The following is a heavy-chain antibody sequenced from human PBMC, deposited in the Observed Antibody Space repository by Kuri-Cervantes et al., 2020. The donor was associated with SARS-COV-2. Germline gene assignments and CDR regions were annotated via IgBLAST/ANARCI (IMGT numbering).Heavy chain of an antibody. V-gene: IGHV3-23*01. CDR2: ISGSGGSA. CDR1: GFTFSSYA. CDR3: AKVVRGSYDY. J-gene: IGHJ4*02. D-gene: IGHD1-26*01. Sequence: GGSLRLSCAASGFTFSSYAMSWVRQAPGKGLEWVSAISGSGGSAYYADSVKGRFTFSRDNSKNTLYLQMNSLRAEDTAVYYCAKVVRGSYDYWGQGTLVTVSS.